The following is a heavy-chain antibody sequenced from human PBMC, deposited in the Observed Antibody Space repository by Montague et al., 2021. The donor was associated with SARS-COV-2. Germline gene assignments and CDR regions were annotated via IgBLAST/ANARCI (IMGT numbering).Heavy chain of an antibody. CDR1: GGSIRTTSFY. CDR2: ISYSGTT. V-gene: IGHV4-39*02. J-gene: IGHJ4*02. CDR3: ASHGGYFAH. Sequence: SETLSLTCTVSGGSIRTTSFYWGWIRQPPGKGLEWVGRISYSGTTYYNSSLMSRVTISIDTSKNHFSLKLRSVTAADTAIYYCASHGGYFAHWGQGALVTVSS.